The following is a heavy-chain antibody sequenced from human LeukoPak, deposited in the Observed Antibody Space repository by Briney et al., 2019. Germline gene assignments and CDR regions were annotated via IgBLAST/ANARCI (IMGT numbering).Heavy chain of an antibody. CDR1: GGSISSSNYY. D-gene: IGHD3-22*01. J-gene: IGHJ5*02. CDR2: IYYTGST. Sequence: SETLSLTCTISGGSISSSNYYWGWIRQPPGKGLEWIGTIYYTGSTYYNPSLKSRVSILVDTSKKKFSLKLSSVTAADTAVYCCARGDYYDSSTFDPWGQGTLVTVSS. CDR3: ARGDYYDSSTFDP. V-gene: IGHV4-39*07.